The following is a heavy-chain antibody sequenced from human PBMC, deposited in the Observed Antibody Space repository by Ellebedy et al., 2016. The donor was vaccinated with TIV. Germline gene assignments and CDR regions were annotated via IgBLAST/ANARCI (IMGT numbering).Heavy chain of an antibody. CDR2: NNPNSGGT. V-gene: IGHV1-2*02. Sequence: ASVKVSCKASGYTFTGYYMHWVRQAPGQGLEWIGWNNPNSGGTNYAQKFQGRVTMTRDTSISTAYMELSRLRSDDTAVYYCATGYSSSWYFPSTYWGQGTLVTVSS. CDR3: ATGYSSSWYFPSTY. J-gene: IGHJ4*02. D-gene: IGHD6-13*01. CDR1: GYTFTGYY.